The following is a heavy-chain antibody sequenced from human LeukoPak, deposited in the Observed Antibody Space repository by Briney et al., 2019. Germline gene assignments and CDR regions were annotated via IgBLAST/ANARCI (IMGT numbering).Heavy chain of an antibody. CDR2: INHSGST. V-gene: IGHV4-34*01. CDR3: ARVVPYYYGSGRHYNWFDP. CDR1: GGSFSGYY. J-gene: IGHJ5*02. D-gene: IGHD3-10*01. Sequence: KASETLSLTCAVYGGSFSGYYWSWIRQPPGKGLEWIGEINHSGSTNYNPSLKSRVTISVDTSKNQFSLKLSSVTAADTAVYYCARVVPYYYGSGRHYNWFDPWGQGTLVTVSS.